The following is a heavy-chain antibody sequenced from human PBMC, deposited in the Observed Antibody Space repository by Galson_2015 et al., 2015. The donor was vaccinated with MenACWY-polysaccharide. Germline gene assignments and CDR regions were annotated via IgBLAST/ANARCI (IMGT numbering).Heavy chain of an antibody. CDR3: ARSYCDRTTCYGMDV. Sequence: SLRLSCAASGFTFSSYAMHWVRQAPGKGLEWVAVISYDATNKYYADSMKGRFTISRDNSNNALYLQMNSLGPEDTALYYCARSYCDRTTCYGMDVWGQGTTVTVSS. CDR1: GFTFSSYA. D-gene: IGHD2/OR15-2a*01. CDR2: ISYDATNK. V-gene: IGHV3-30-3*01. J-gene: IGHJ6*02.